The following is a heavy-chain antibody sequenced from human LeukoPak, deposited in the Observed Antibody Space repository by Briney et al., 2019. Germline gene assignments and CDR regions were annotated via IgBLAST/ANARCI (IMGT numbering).Heavy chain of an antibody. CDR3: ARVGGSSYNY. CDR1: GFTVSSNY. V-gene: IGHV3-53*01. J-gene: IGHJ4*02. Sequence: GGSLRLSCAASGFTVSSNYMSWVRQAPGKGLEWASVIYSGGNTYYADSVKGRFTISRDNSKNTLYLQMNSLRVEDTAVYYCARVGGSSYNYWGQGTLVTVSS. CDR2: IYSGGNT. D-gene: IGHD1-26*01.